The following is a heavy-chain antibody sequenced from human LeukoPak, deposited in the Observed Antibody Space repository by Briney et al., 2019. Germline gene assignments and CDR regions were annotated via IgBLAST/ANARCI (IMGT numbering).Heavy chain of an antibody. Sequence: SETLSLTCSVSGGSISSGDYYWSWIRQPPGKGLEWIGHIYYSGSTHHNPSLKSRVTISVDTSKNQFSLKLSSVTATDTAVYYCARSLLSAGSGSYGFDPWGQGTLVTVSS. V-gene: IGHV4-30-4*01. CDR3: ARSLLSAGSGSYGFDP. CDR1: GGSISSGDYY. D-gene: IGHD3-10*01. CDR2: IYYSGST. J-gene: IGHJ5*02.